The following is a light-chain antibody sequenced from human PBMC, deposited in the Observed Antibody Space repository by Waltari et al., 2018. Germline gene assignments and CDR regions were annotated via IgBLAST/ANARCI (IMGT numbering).Light chain of an antibody. Sequence: EIVLTQSPDTLSLSPGERATPSCRASQSVSSYLAWFPQKPGQAPRLLIYDASNRATGIPARFSGSGSGTDFTLTISSLEPEDFAVYYCQQRSNWPPITFGQGTRLEIK. CDR3: QQRSNWPPIT. CDR2: DAS. V-gene: IGKV3-11*01. J-gene: IGKJ5*01. CDR1: QSVSSY.